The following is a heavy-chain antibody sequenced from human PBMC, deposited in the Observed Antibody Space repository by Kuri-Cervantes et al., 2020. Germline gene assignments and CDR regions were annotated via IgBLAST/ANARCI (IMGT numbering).Heavy chain of an antibody. Sequence: GGSLRLSCAASGFTFSSYAMSRVRQAPGKGLEWVSAISGSGGSTYYADSVKGRFTISRDNSKNTLYLQMNSLRAEDTAVYYCARSGVVPGKYYMDVWGKGTTVTVSS. CDR3: ARSGVVPGKYYMDV. D-gene: IGHD2-2*01. V-gene: IGHV3-23*01. J-gene: IGHJ6*03. CDR1: GFTFSSYA. CDR2: ISGSGGST.